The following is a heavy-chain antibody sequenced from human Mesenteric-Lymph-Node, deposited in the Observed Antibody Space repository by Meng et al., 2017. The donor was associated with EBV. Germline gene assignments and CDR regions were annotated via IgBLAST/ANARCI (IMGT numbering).Heavy chain of an antibody. V-gene: IGHV4-34*01. CDR2: INHSGST. J-gene: IGHJ4*02. Sequence: QVHLQRWGAGLLKPSETLSLTCAVYGGSFSGYYWSWIRQPPGKGLEWIGEINHSGSTNYNPSLKSRVTISVDTSKNQFSLKLSSVTAADTAVYYCARGVYYGDYAFGYWGQGTLVTVSS. CDR1: GGSFSGYY. D-gene: IGHD4-17*01. CDR3: ARGVYYGDYAFGY.